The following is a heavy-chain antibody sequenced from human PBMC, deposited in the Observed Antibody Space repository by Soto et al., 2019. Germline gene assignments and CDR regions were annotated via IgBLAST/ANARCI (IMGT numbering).Heavy chain of an antibody. Sequence: SVKVSCKASGFTFTSSAVQWVRQARGQRLEWIGWIVVGSGNTNYAQKFQERVTITRDMSTSTAYMELSSLRSEDTAVYYCAADIAAAFILVPFKSDPRGQGTLVTVSS. J-gene: IGHJ5*02. V-gene: IGHV1-58*01. CDR1: GFTFTSSA. CDR3: AADIAAAFILVPFKSDP. CDR2: IVVGSGNT. D-gene: IGHD6-13*01.